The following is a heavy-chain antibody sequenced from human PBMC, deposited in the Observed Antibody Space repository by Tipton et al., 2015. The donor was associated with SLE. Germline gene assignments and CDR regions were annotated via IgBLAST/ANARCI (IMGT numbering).Heavy chain of an antibody. CDR1: GDPITNFY. CDR3: ARVVAVGATHYYDMDV. V-gene: IGHV4-59*01. J-gene: IGHJ6*02. Sequence: TLSLTCTVSGDPITNFYWGWIRQPPGKGPECIGYIYHTGSTRLNPSLESRVTMSVDTSKNQFSLKLSSVTAADTAIYYCARVVAVGATHYYDMDVWGQGTTVTV. CDR2: IYHTGST. D-gene: IGHD2-15*01.